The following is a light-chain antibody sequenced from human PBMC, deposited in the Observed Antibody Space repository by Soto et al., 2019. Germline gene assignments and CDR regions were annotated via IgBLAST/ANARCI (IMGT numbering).Light chain of an antibody. CDR2: GAS. CDR1: QSVDRNY. V-gene: IGKV3-20*01. J-gene: IGKJ3*01. Sequence: EIVLTQSPGTLSLSPGARATLSCRASQSVDRNYLAWSQHKPGQAPRLLIYGASTRATGIPDRFSGSGSGTDFTLTISRLEPEDFAVYYCHQYGLSPPYTFGPGTKVDIK. CDR3: HQYGLSPPYT.